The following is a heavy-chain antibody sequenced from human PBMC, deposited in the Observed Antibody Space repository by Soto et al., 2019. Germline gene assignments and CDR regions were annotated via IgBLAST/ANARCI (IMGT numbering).Heavy chain of an antibody. D-gene: IGHD2-15*01. CDR2: ISAYNGNT. J-gene: IGHJ4*02. V-gene: IGHV1-18*01. Sequence: QVQLVQYGAEVKKPGASVKVSCKASGYTFTSYGISWVRQAPGQGLEWMGWISAYNGNTNYAQKLQGRVTMTTDTSTSTAYMELRSLRSDDTAGYYCARDLFGYCSGGSCYSLNYWGQGTLVTGSS. CDR3: ARDLFGYCSGGSCYSLNY. CDR1: GYTFTSYG.